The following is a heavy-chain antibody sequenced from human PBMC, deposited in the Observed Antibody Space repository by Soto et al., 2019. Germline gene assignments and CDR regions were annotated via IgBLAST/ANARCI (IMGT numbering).Heavy chain of an antibody. Sequence: SETLSLTCAVSGGSIGSGGDSWSGILHPPGKGLEWIGYIYHSGSTYYNPSLKSRVTISVDRSKSQFSLKLSSVTAADTAVYYCARVGGYSYGLASDIWGQGTMVTVS. CDR3: ARVGGYSYGLASDI. V-gene: IGHV4-30-2*01. CDR1: GGSIGSGGDS. J-gene: IGHJ3*02. CDR2: IYHSGST. D-gene: IGHD5-18*01.